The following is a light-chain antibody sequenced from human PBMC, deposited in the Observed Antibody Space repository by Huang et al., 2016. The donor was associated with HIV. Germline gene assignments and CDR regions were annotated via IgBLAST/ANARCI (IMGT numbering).Light chain of an antibody. CDR2: GAA. J-gene: IGKJ1*01. V-gene: IGKV3-15*01. CDR3: QQYNNWPPVT. CDR1: QSVSSN. Sequence: EIVMTQSPATLSVSPGERATLSCRASQSVSSNLAWYQQKPGQAPRLLIYGAATRATGIPARFSGSGSGTEFTLTISSLQSEDFAVYYCQQYNNWPPVTFGQGTKVEIK.